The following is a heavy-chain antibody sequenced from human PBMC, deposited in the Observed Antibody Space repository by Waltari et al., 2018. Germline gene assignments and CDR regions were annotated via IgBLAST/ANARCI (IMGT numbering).Heavy chain of an antibody. CDR2: IYTSGST. CDR1: GGSISSGSYY. Sequence: QVQLQESGPGLVKPSQTLSLTCTVSGGSISSGSYYWSWIRQPAGKGLEWIGRIYTSGSTNYNPSLKSRVTISVDTSKNQFSLKLSSVTAADTAVYYCARSGYCGGDCEVGVMAFGYWGQGTLVTVSS. J-gene: IGHJ4*02. CDR3: ARSGYCGGDCEVGVMAFGY. D-gene: IGHD2-21*01. V-gene: IGHV4-61*02.